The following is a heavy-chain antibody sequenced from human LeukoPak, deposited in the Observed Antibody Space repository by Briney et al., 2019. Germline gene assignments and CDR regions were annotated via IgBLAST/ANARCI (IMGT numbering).Heavy chain of an antibody. D-gene: IGHD3-10*01. CDR3: ASFPPYMVRTDAFDI. CDR1: GFTFSSYS. Sequence: GGSLRLSCAASGFTFSSYSMNWVRQAPGKGLEGVSSISSSSSYIYYADSVKGRFTISRDNAKNSLYLQMNSLRAEDTAVYYCASFPPYMVRTDAFDIWGQGTMVTVSS. V-gene: IGHV3-21*01. CDR2: ISSSSSYI. J-gene: IGHJ3*02.